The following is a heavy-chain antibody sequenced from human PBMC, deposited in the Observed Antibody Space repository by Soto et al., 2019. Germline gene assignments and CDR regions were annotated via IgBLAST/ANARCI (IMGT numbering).Heavy chain of an antibody. CDR1: GFTFRNAW. Sequence: EVQLVESGGGLVKPGGSLRLSCAASGFTFRNAWMSWVRQAPGKGLEWVGRIKSNADGGTTDFAAPVKGRFTISRDDSTNTLYLQMNSLKTEDTAVYYCSTGVAAALYNFDYWGQGTLVTVSS. D-gene: IGHD6-13*01. J-gene: IGHJ4*02. V-gene: IGHV3-15*01. CDR2: IKSNADGGTT. CDR3: STGVAAALYNFDY.